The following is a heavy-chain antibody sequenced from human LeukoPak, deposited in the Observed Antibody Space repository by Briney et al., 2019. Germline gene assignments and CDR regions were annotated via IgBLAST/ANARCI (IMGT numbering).Heavy chain of an antibody. Sequence: GGSLRLSCAASGFTFSSYSMNWVRQAPGKGLVWVSPISSSSSYIYYADSVKGRFTIPRDNAKNSLYLQMNSLRAEDTAVLYCATLWALRFLEWLSFDYWGQGTLVTVSS. D-gene: IGHD3-3*01. CDR3: ATLWALRFLEWLSFDY. J-gene: IGHJ4*02. V-gene: IGHV3-21*01. CDR1: GFTFSSYS. CDR2: ISSSSSYI.